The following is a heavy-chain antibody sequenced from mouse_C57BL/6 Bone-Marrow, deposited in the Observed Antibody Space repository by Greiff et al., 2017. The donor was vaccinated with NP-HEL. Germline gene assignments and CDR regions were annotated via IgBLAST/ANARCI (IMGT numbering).Heavy chain of an antibody. CDR3: ARSIFYWYFDV. CDR1: GYAFSSSW. J-gene: IGHJ1*03. D-gene: IGHD1-1*01. V-gene: IGHV1-82*01. CDR2: IYPGDGDT. Sequence: VQLQQSGPELVKPGASVKISCKASGYAFSSSWMNWVKQRPGKGLEWIGRIYPGDGDTNYNGKFKGKATLTADKSSSTAYMQLSSLASEDSAVYFWARSIFYWYFDVGGTGTTVTVSA.